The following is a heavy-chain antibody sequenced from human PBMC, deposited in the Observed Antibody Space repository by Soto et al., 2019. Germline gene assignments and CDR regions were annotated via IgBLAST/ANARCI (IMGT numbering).Heavy chain of an antibody. J-gene: IGHJ4*02. CDR3: ARDSTFFRY. CDR2: ISSSSSTI. D-gene: IGHD3-16*01. CDR1: GFTFSSYS. V-gene: IGHV3-48*01. Sequence: EVQLVESGGGLVQPGGSLRLSCAASGFTFSSYSMNWVRQAPGKGLEWVSYISSSSSTIYYADSVKGRFTISRDNAKNSLYLQMNSLRAEDTAVYYCARDSTFFRYWGQGTLVTVSS.